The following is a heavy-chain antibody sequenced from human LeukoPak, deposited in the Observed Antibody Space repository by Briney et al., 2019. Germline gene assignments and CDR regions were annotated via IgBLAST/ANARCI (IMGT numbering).Heavy chain of an antibody. J-gene: IGHJ4*02. V-gene: IGHV1-2*06. D-gene: IGHD5-18*01. CDR2: INPNTGVT. CDR3: ARTWIQLFTPGFDL. CDR1: GYTFSGHY. Sequence: ASVKVSCKASGYTFSGHYLHWVRQAPGQGLEWMGRINPNTGVTQYTENFQGRVTMTGDTSISTAYMELNGLRSDDTAIYYCARTWIQLFTPGFDLWGQGTLVTVSS.